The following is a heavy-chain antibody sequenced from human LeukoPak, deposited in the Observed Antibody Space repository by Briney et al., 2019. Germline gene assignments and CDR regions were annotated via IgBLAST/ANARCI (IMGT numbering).Heavy chain of an antibody. V-gene: IGHV3-53*01. Sequence: PGGSLGLSCAASGFTVSSNYMSWVRQAPGKGLEWVSVIYSGGSTYYADSVKGRFTISRDNSKNTLYLQMNSLRAEDTAVYYCARGGSSSGYFDYWGQGTLVTVSS. CDR1: GFTVSSNY. CDR2: IYSGGST. D-gene: IGHD6-6*01. J-gene: IGHJ4*02. CDR3: ARGGSSSGYFDY.